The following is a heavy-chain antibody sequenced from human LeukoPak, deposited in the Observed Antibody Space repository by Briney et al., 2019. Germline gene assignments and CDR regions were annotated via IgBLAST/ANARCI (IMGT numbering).Heavy chain of an antibody. CDR2: IIPILGIA. V-gene: IGHV1-69*04. D-gene: IGHD6-13*01. CDR1: GGTFSSYA. J-gene: IGHJ1*01. Sequence: SVKVSCKASGGTFSSYAISWVRQAPGQGLEWMGRIIPILGIANYAQKFQGRVTITADKSTSTAYMELSSLRSEDTAVYYCARPLYSSSWKPTAEYFQHWGQGTLVTVSS. CDR3: ARPLYSSSWKPTAEYFQH.